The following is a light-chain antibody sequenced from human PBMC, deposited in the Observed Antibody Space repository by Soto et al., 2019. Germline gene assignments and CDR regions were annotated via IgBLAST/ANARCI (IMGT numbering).Light chain of an antibody. CDR3: HQYGRSPPWT. CDR1: QSVSNSY. Sequence: EIVLTQSPGTLSLSPGERAILSCRASQSVSNSYLAWYQQKPGQAPRLLIYGASNRATGIPDRFSGSGSGTDFTLTISRLEPEDFAVYYCHQYGRSPPWTFGQGTNVEIK. CDR2: GAS. V-gene: IGKV3-20*01. J-gene: IGKJ1*01.